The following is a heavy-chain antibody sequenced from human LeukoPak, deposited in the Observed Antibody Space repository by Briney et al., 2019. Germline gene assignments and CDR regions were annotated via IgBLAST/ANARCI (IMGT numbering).Heavy chain of an antibody. CDR2: IWSDGRNL. CDR1: GFIFSTSA. D-gene: IGHD6-13*01. CDR3: ARGFAATGNPTCLDP. Sequence: PGSSLRLSCAASGFIFSTSAMHWVRQAPGTGLEWVAAIWSDGRNLYYADSVKGRFTISRDNSKNTLYLQMNSLRVEDTAVYYCARGFAATGNPTCLDPWGQGTLVTVSS. J-gene: IGHJ5*02. V-gene: IGHV3-33*01.